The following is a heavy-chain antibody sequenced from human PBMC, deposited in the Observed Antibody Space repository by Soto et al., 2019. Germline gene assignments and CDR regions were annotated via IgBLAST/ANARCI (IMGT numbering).Heavy chain of an antibody. D-gene: IGHD3-16*01. CDR2: FDFNSGRT. J-gene: IGHJ6*02. CDR1: AFTSRNYA. V-gene: IGHV3-9*02. Sequence: GGSLRLSCVVSAFTSRNYAIHWIRQAPGKGLEWVSGFDFNSGRTGYADSVKGRFTISRDNAKNSLSLEMKSLRVEDTALYYCTKDLVPGGADVWGQGTTVTVSS. CDR3: TKDLVPGGADV.